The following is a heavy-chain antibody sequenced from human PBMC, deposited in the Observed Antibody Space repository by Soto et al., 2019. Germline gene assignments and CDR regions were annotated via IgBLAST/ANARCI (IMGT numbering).Heavy chain of an antibody. Sequence: PGESLKISCKGSGYSFTSYWIGWVRQMPGKGLERMGIIYPGDSDTRYSPSFQGQVTISADKSITTTYLQWSSLKASDTAIYYCARAHPYYYDSPRSWQAFDYWGQGTLVTVSS. CDR3: ARAHPYYYDSPRSWQAFDY. D-gene: IGHD3-22*01. J-gene: IGHJ4*02. CDR2: IYPGDSDT. V-gene: IGHV5-51*01. CDR1: GYSFTSYW.